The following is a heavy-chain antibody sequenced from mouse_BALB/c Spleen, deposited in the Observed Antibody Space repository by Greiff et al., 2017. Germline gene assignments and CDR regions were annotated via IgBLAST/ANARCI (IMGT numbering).Heavy chain of an antibody. V-gene: IGHV6-6*02. J-gene: IGHJ3*01. Sequence: EVQVVESGGGLVQPGGSMKLSCVASGFTFSNYWMNWVRQSPEKGLEWVAEIRLKSNNYATHYAESVKGRFTISRDDSKSSVYLQMNNLRAEDTGIYYCTAGTAWFAYWGQGTLVTVSA. D-gene: IGHD3-3*01. CDR1: GFTFSNYW. CDR2: IRLKSNNYAT. CDR3: TAGTAWFAY.